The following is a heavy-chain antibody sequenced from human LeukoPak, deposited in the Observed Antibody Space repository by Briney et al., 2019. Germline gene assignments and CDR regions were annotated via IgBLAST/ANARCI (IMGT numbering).Heavy chain of an antibody. D-gene: IGHD5-18*01. Sequence: GGSLRLSCAASGFIFSDYYMSWIRQAPGKGLEWVSYISSSGGTIYYADSVKGRFTISRDNAKNSLYLQMNSLRAEDTAVYYCVRQQLLLQGPIDYSGQGTLVTVSS. CDR2: ISSSGGTI. CDR3: VRQQLLLQGPIDY. V-gene: IGHV3-11*04. CDR1: GFIFSDYY. J-gene: IGHJ4*02.